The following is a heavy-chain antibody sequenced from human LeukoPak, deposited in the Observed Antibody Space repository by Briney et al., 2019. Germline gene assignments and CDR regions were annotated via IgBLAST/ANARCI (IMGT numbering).Heavy chain of an antibody. D-gene: IGHD3-16*01. J-gene: IGHJ5*02. CDR1: GGSISRYN. CDR2: IHYSGST. CDR3: ARDSPVGGWFDP. Sequence: SETLSLTCTVSGGSISRYNWSWMRQPPGKGLEWIGYIHYSGSTNYNPSLKSRVTISVDTSKNQFSLKLSSVTAADTAVYYCARDSPVGGWFDPWGQGTLVTVSS. V-gene: IGHV4-59*01.